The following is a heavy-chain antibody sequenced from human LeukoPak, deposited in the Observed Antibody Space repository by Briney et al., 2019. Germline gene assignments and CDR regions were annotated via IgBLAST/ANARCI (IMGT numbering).Heavy chain of an antibody. CDR2: ISPGGGT. Sequence: PGGSLRLSCAASGFTFSNYVLSWVRQAPGKGLEWVASISPGGGTFYAASVKGRFTISRDNSKNTVHLQMNSLRAEDTAVYYCANYRSWIYAPPYVYGGQGTLDTVSS. V-gene: IGHV3-23*01. CDR1: GFTFSNYV. CDR3: ANYRSWIYAPPYVY. J-gene: IGHJ4*02. D-gene: IGHD3-16*01.